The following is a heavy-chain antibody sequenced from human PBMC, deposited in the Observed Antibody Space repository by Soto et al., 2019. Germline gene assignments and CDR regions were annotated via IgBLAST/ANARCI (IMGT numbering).Heavy chain of an antibody. CDR1: GFTFRDYA. CDR3: ARGGGPTVSSSFY. CDR2: ITASDDST. Sequence: PGGSLRLSCAASGFTFRDYAMTWVRQAPGKGLEWVSGITASDDSTYYADSVKGRFTISRDNSKNTLYLQMNSLGTEDTALYYWARGGGPTVSSSFYWGQGTLVTVSS. J-gene: IGHJ4*02. V-gene: IGHV3-23*01. D-gene: IGHD3-10*01.